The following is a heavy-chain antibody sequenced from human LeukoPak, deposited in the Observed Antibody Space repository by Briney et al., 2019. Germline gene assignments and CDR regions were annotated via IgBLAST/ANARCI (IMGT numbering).Heavy chain of an antibody. CDR1: GGSFSSGGYS. CDR2: IYYSGST. Sequence: SQTLSLTCAVSGGSFSSGGYSWSWIRQPPGKGLEWIGYIYYSGSTYYNPSLKSRVTISVDTTKNQFSLRVSSVTAADTAVYYCARVFVDATRFFDYWGQGILVTVSS. CDR3: ARVFVDATRFFDY. J-gene: IGHJ4*01. V-gene: IGHV4-30-4*07. D-gene: IGHD2-15*01.